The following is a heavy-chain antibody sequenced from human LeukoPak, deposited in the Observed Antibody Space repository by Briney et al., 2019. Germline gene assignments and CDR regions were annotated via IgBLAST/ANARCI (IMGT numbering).Heavy chain of an antibody. CDR2: INHSGST. J-gene: IGHJ5*02. Sequence: SSETLSLTCAVYGGSFSGYYWSWIRQPPGKGLEWIGEINHSGSTNYNPSLKSRVTISVDTSKNQFSLKLSSVTAADTAVYYCARGWHWGDSGFDPWGQGTLVTVSS. D-gene: IGHD2-21*02. CDR1: GGSFSGYY. V-gene: IGHV4-34*01. CDR3: ARGWHWGDSGFDP.